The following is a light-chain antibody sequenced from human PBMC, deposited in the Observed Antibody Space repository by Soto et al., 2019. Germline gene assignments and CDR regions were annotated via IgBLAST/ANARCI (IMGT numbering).Light chain of an antibody. J-gene: IGKJ1*01. CDR3: MQGTHSWT. CDR2: KVS. Sequence: DVVRTQSPLSLHVTLGQPASISCRSSQSLVYNDGNIYLNWFQQRPGQSPRRLIYKVSNRDSGVPDRFSGSGSGTDFTLQISRVEAEDVGVYYCMQGTHSWTFGQGTKVDIK. CDR1: QSLVYNDGNIY. V-gene: IGKV2-30*01.